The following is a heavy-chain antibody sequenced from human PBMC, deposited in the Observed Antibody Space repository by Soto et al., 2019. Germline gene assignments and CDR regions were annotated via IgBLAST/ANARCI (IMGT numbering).Heavy chain of an antibody. CDR1: GFIFSPYG. V-gene: IGHV3-33*01. Sequence: XESLRLSCAASGFIFSPYGIHWVRQAPGKGLEWVALIRNDGSDKYYAESVTGRFTISRDNSKNTVYLQMNSLRAEDTALYFCARAPRMAPFDIWGQGTMVTVSS. J-gene: IGHJ3*02. CDR2: IRNDGSDK. CDR3: ARAPRMAPFDI.